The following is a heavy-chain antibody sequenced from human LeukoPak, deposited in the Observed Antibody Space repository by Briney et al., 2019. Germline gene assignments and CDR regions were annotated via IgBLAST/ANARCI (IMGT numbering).Heavy chain of an antibody. CDR2: INAGNGNT. Sequence: PLASVKVSCKASGYTFTSYAMHWVRQAPGQRLEWMGWINAGNGNTKYSQKFQGRVTITRDTSASTAYMELSSLRSEDTAVYYCARDRMVRGATLLDYWGQGTLVTVSS. D-gene: IGHD3-10*01. CDR1: GYTFTSYA. CDR3: ARDRMVRGATLLDY. J-gene: IGHJ4*02. V-gene: IGHV1-3*01.